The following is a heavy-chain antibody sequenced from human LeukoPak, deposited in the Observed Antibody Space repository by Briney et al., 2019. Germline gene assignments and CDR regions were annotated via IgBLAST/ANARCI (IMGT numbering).Heavy chain of an antibody. D-gene: IGHD6-19*01. V-gene: IGHV4-4*07. CDR3: ARSSDSSGYYGGGIIDY. J-gene: IGHJ4*02. Sequence: SETLSLTCTVSGGSISIYYWNWIRQPAGKGLEWIGRIYTNENTFFNPSLKSRVTMSVDTSKNQFSLQLTSVTAADAAVYYCARSSDSSGYYGGGIIDYWGQGTLVTVSS. CDR1: GGSISIYY. CDR2: IYTNENT.